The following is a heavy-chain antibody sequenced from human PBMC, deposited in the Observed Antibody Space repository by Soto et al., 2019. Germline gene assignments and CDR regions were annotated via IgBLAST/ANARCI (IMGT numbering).Heavy chain of an antibody. CDR1: GFTFSSYG. CDR2: ISYDGSNK. V-gene: IGHV3-30*03. J-gene: IGHJ6*02. CDR3: ASPEGPLGANSYYYGMDV. D-gene: IGHD1-26*01. Sequence: PGGSLRLSCAASGFTFSSYGMHWVRQAPGKGLEWVAVISYDGSNKYYADSVKGRFTISRDNSKNTLYLQMNSLRAEDTAVYYCASPEGPLGANSYYYGMDVWGQGTTVTVSS.